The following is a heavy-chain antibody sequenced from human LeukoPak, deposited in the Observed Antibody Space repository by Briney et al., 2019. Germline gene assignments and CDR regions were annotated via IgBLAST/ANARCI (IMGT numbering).Heavy chain of an antibody. CDR1: GYTFTGYY. V-gene: IGHV1-2*02. D-gene: IGHD3-22*01. CDR2: INPNSGGT. Sequence: GASVKVSCKASGYTFTGYYMHWVRQAPGQGLEWMGWINPNSGGTNYAQKFQGRVTMTRDTSISTAYMELSRLRSDDTAVYYCARGHPFYYYDSSGPDYWGQGTLVTVSS. J-gene: IGHJ4*02. CDR3: ARGHPFYYYDSSGPDY.